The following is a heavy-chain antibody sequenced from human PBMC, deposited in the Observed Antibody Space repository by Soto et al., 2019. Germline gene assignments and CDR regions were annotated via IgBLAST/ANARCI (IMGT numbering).Heavy chain of an antibody. Sequence: QVQLVQSGAEVKKPGSSVKVSCKASGGTFSRFTIIWARQAPGQGLEWMGGIIPIFHTANYAQKFQGRVTITADESTSTADMELSSLRSEDTAVYYCAREHDVSGSGTYGYGPWGQGTLVTASS. V-gene: IGHV1-69*01. CDR1: GGTFSRFT. J-gene: IGHJ5*02. CDR2: IIPIFHTA. D-gene: IGHD3-10*01. CDR3: AREHDVSGSGTYGYGP.